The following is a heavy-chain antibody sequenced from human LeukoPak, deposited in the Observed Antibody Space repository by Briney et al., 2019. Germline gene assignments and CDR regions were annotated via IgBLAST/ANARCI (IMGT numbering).Heavy chain of an antibody. D-gene: IGHD4-17*01. Sequence: EASVKVSCKASGYTFTSYGISWVRQAPGQGLEWMGWISAHNGNTNYAQKLQGRVTMTTDTSTSTAYMELRSLRSDDTAVYYCARTLMALDGDLGWFDPWGQGTLVTVSS. CDR1: GYTFTSYG. V-gene: IGHV1-18*01. CDR3: ARTLMALDGDLGWFDP. J-gene: IGHJ5*02. CDR2: ISAHNGNT.